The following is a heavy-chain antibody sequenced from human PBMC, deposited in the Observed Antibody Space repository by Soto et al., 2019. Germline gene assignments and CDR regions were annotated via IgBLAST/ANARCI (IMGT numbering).Heavy chain of an antibody. Sequence: QITLRESGPTLVKATQTLTLTCSFSGFSLSTSGVGVGWIRQPPGKALEWLALLYWDGDRRYSPSPNSRLTIIKDTSKNQVVLTMTNMDPVDTGTYYCAHYTVDTYMDVWGKGTTVTVSS. J-gene: IGHJ6*03. CDR2: LYWDGDR. D-gene: IGHD4-4*01. V-gene: IGHV2-5*02. CDR1: GFSLSTSGVG. CDR3: AHYTVDTYMDV.